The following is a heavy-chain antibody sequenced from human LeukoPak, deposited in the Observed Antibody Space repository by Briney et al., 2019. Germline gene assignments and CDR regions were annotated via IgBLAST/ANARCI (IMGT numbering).Heavy chain of an antibody. D-gene: IGHD5-18*01. J-gene: IGHJ4*02. CDR1: GFTFSSYS. CDR2: ISSSSSTI. Sequence: GGSLRLSCAASGFTFSSYSMNWVREAPGKGLEWVSYISSSSSTIYYADSVKGRFTSSRDNAKNSLYLQMNSLRAEDTAVYYCARAGYSYGYYFDYWGQGTLVTVSS. V-gene: IGHV3-48*01. CDR3: ARAGYSYGYYFDY.